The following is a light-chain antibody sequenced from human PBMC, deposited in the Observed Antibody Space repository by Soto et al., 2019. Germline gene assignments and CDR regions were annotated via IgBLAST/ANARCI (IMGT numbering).Light chain of an antibody. CDR2: RND. Sequence: QSLLPQPPSASGTPGQRVTISCSTSNSRSGSNYVYWYQQLPGTAPKLLIYRNDQRPSGVPDRFSGSKSGTSASLAISGLRSEDEADYYCAKWDDSLRVYVFGIGTKVTVL. J-gene: IGLJ1*01. CDR3: AKWDDSLRVYV. CDR1: NSRSGSNY. V-gene: IGLV1-47*01.